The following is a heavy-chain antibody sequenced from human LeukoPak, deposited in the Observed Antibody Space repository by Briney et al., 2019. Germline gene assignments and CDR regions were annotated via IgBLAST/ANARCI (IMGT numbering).Heavy chain of an antibody. Sequence: SETLSLTCTVSGGSISSCYWSWIRQPAGKGLEWIGRIYTSGSTNYNPSLKSRVTMSVDTSKNQFSLKLSSVTAADTAVYYCARDSHYYGSALFWGQGTMVTVSS. CDR3: ARDSHYYGSALF. J-gene: IGHJ3*01. CDR2: IYTSGST. CDR1: GGSISSCY. V-gene: IGHV4-4*07. D-gene: IGHD3-10*01.